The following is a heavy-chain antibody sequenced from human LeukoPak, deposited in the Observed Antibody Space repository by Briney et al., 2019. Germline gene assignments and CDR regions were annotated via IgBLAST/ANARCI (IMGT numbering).Heavy chain of an antibody. Sequence: PGGSLRLSCAASGLTFNNAWMTWVRQAPGKGLEWVANIKNDGAVKNYVDSVKGRFTISRDNAKNSLYLQMNSLRAEDTAVYYCAKDSYSKGDFWGQGVLVTVSS. D-gene: IGHD6-13*01. CDR3: AKDSYSKGDF. J-gene: IGHJ4*02. V-gene: IGHV3-7*01. CDR1: GLTFNNAW. CDR2: IKNDGAVK.